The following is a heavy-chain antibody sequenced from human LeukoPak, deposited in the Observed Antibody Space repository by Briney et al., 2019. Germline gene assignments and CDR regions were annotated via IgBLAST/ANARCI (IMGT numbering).Heavy chain of an antibody. J-gene: IGHJ4*02. D-gene: IGHD4-17*01. V-gene: IGHV3-7*01. CDR2: IKQDGSEK. CDR1: GFTFSSYW. Sequence: QPGGSLRLSCAASGFTFSSYWMSWVRQAPGKGPEWVANIKQDGSEKYYVDSVKGRFTISRDNAKNSLYLQMNSLRAEDTAVYYCARDYGEPYFDYWGQGTLVTVSS. CDR3: ARDYGEPYFDY.